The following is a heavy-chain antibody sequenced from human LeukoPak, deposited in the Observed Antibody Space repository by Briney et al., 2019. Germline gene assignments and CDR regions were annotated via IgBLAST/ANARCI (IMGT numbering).Heavy chain of an antibody. Sequence: GGSLRLSCAASGFTFSNYGMHWVRQAPGKGLEWVAFIRYDGSNKYYADSVKGRFTISRDNSKNTLYPQMNGLRAEDTAVYYCAKRKGETAMVYFDYWGQGTLVTVSS. V-gene: IGHV3-30*02. D-gene: IGHD5-18*01. CDR3: AKRKGETAMVYFDY. J-gene: IGHJ4*02. CDR1: GFTFSNYG. CDR2: IRYDGSNK.